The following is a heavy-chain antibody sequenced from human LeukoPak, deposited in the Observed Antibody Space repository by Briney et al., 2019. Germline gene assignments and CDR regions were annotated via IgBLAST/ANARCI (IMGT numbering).Heavy chain of an antibody. J-gene: IGHJ4*02. CDR2: IWEDGSNI. D-gene: IGHD6-19*01. Sequence: TGGSLRLSCAASGFTFSRYGMHWVRQAPGKGLESVAVIWEDGSNIYYADSVKGRFTISRDNSKNTLYLQMNSLRAEDTAVYYCARVGYNSGWYEYWGQGTLVTVSS. CDR3: ARVGYNSGWYEY. CDR1: GFTFSRYG. V-gene: IGHV3-33*01.